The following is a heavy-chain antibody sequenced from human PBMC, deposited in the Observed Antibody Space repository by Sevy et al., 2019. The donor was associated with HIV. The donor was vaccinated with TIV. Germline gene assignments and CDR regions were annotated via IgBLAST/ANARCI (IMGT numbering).Heavy chain of an antibody. Sequence: ASVKVSCKVSGYTVTELSMHWVRQAPGKGLEWMGGFDPEDGETIYAQKFQGRVTMTEDTSTDTAYMELSSLRSEDTAVYYCAIFAIPTYSDTHYYYYYGMDVWGQGTTVTVSS. CDR3: AIFAIPTYSDTHYYYYYGMDV. J-gene: IGHJ6*02. CDR1: GYTVTELS. V-gene: IGHV1-24*01. CDR2: FDPEDGET. D-gene: IGHD4-4*01.